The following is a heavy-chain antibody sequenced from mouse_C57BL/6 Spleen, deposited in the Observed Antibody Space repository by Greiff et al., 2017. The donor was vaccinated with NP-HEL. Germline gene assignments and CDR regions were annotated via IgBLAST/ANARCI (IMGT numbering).Heavy chain of an antibody. J-gene: IGHJ3*01. V-gene: IGHV1-69*01. Sequence: QVQLQQPGAELVMPGASVKLSCKASGSTFTSYWMHWVKQRPGQGLEWIGEIDPSDSYTNYNQKFKGKSTLTVDKSSSTAYLQLSSLTSEDSAVYYCARAAQATFAYWGQGTLVTVSA. D-gene: IGHD3-2*02. CDR1: GSTFTSYW. CDR3: ARAAQATFAY. CDR2: IDPSDSYT.